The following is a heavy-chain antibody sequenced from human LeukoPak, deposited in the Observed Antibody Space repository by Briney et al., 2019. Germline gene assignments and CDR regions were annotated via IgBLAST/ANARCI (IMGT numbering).Heavy chain of an antibody. Sequence: GGSLRLSCAASGFTFSNAWMSWVRQAPGKGREWVGRIKSKTDGGTTDYAAPVKGRFTISRDDSKNTLYLQMNSLKTEDTAVYYCTTDDYYDSSGYYSDYWGQGTLVTVSS. CDR2: IKSKTDGGTT. CDR3: TTDDYYDSSGYYSDY. CDR1: GFTFSNAW. D-gene: IGHD3-22*01. J-gene: IGHJ4*02. V-gene: IGHV3-15*01.